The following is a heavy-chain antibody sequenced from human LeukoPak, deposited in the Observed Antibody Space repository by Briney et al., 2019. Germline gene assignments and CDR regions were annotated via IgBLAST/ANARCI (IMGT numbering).Heavy chain of an antibody. CDR2: INHSGST. D-gene: IGHD2-15*01. CDR1: GGSFSGHF. Sequence: SETLSLTCAVYGGSFSGHFWTWIRQPPGKGLEWVGEINHSGSTNYNASLKSRVTISVDTSKNHFSLKLSSVTAADTAVYYCARAATFADVNYYYYGMDVWGQGTTVTVSS. J-gene: IGHJ6*02. CDR3: ARAATFADVNYYYYGMDV. V-gene: IGHV4-34*01.